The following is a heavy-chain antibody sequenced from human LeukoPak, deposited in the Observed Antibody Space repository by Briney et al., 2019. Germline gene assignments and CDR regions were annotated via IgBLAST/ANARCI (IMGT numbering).Heavy chain of an antibody. D-gene: IGHD4-17*01. CDR1: GGSISSHY. Sequence: SETLSLTCTVSGGSISSHYWSWIRQPPGKGLEWIGYISYSGGTNYNPSLKSRATISVDTSKNQFSLRLSSVTAADTAVYYCAREPGYGDLYFDSWGQGTLVTVAS. V-gene: IGHV4-59*11. CDR2: ISYSGGT. CDR3: AREPGYGDLYFDS. J-gene: IGHJ4*02.